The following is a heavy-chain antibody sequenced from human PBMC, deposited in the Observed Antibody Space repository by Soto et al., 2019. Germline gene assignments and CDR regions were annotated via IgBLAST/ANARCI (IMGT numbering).Heavy chain of an antibody. V-gene: IGHV1-69*01. CDR3: ARSQGSSTSLEIYYYYYYGMDG. CDR1: GGTFSSYA. CDR2: IIPISGTA. D-gene: IGHD2-2*01. J-gene: IGHJ6*02. Sequence: QVQLVQSGAEVKKPGSSVKVSCKASGGTFSSYAISWVRQAPGQGLEWMGGIIPISGTANYAQKFQGRVTITADESTSTAYMELSSLRSEDTAVYYFARSQGSSTSLEIYYYYYYGMDGWGLGTTVTVSS.